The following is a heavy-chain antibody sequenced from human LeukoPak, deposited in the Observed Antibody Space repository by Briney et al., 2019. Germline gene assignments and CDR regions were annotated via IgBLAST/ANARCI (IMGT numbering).Heavy chain of an antibody. Sequence: GASVKVSCKASGCTFTSYDINWVRQATGQGLEWMGWMNPNSGSTGYAQKFQGRVTITRNTSISTAYMELSGLRSEDTAVYYCARVRSTGYPYYFEYWGQGTLVTVSS. J-gene: IGHJ4*02. CDR2: MNPNSGST. D-gene: IGHD5-12*01. V-gene: IGHV1-8*03. CDR1: GCTFTSYD. CDR3: ARVRSTGYPYYFEY.